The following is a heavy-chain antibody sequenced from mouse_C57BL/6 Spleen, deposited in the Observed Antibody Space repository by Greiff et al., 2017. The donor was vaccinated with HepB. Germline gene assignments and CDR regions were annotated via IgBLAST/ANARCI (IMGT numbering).Heavy chain of an antibody. D-gene: IGHD2-4*01. CDR1: GYTFTSYW. CDR2: IHPNSGST. Sequence: VQLQQSGAELVKPGASVKLSCKASGYTFTSYWMHWVKQRPGQGLEWIGMIHPNSGSTNYNEKFKSKATLTVDKSSSTAYMQLSSLTSEDSAVYYCAIDDDYYYAMDYWGQGTSVTVSS. CDR3: AIDDDYYYAMDY. V-gene: IGHV1-64*01. J-gene: IGHJ4*01.